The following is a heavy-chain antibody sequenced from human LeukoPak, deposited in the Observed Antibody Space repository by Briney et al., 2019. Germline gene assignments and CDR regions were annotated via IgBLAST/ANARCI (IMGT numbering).Heavy chain of an antibody. CDR2: IETSGNT. J-gene: IGHJ2*01. Sequence: SETLSLTCAVYGGSFSGYYWSWIRQPAGKGLEWIGRIETSGNTNYKPSLKSRVTMSVDTSKNQFSLKLSSVTAADTAVYYCARVSSSWYQDWYFDLWGRGTLVTVSS. CDR1: GGSFSGYY. D-gene: IGHD6-13*01. CDR3: ARVSSSWYQDWYFDL. V-gene: IGHV4-59*10.